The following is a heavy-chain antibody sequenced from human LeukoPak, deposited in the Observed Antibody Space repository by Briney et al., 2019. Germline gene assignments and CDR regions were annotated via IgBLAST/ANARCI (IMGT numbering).Heavy chain of an antibody. J-gene: IGHJ6*02. V-gene: IGHV4-34*01. D-gene: IGHD6-19*01. CDR2: INHSGST. CDR1: GGSFSGYY. CDR3: ARFLGYSSYGMDV. Sequence: SETLSLTCAVYGGSFSGYYWSWIRQPPGKGLERIGEINHSGSTNYNPSLKSRVTISVDTSKNQFSLKLSSVTAADTAVYYCARFLGYSSYGMDVWGQGTTVTVSS.